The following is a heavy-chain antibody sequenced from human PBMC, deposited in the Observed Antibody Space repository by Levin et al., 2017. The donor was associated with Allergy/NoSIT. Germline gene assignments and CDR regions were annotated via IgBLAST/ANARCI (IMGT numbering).Heavy chain of an antibody. V-gene: IGHV4-61*01. Sequence: SQTLSLTCTVSGGSVSSGSYYWSWIRQPPGKGLEWIGYIYYSGSTNYNPSLKSRVTISVDTSKNQFSLKLSSVTAADTAVYYCARDRHYSNPVVYGMDVWGQGTTVTVSS. J-gene: IGHJ6*02. CDR1: GGSVSSGSYY. CDR2: IYYSGST. CDR3: ARDRHYSNPVVYGMDV. D-gene: IGHD4-11*01.